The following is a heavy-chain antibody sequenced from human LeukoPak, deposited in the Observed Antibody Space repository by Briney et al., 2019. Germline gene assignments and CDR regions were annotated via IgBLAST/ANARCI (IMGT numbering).Heavy chain of an antibody. D-gene: IGHD2-2*01. Sequence: GGSLRLSCAASGFTFSSYSMNWVRQAPGKGLEWVSSISSSSSYIYYADSVKGRFTISRDNAKNSLYLQMNSLRAEDTAVYYCARGNIPGSYYYHGMDVWGQGTTVTVSS. V-gene: IGHV3-21*01. CDR2: ISSSSSYI. J-gene: IGHJ6*02. CDR1: GFTFSSYS. CDR3: ARGNIPGSYYYHGMDV.